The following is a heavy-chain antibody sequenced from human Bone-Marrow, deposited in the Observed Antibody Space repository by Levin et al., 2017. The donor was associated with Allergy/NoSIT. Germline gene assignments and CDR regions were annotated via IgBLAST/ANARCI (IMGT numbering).Heavy chain of an antibody. CDR3: AKGTLGAFDS. CDR1: GFTFSSYA. V-gene: IGHV3-23*01. J-gene: IGHJ3*02. Sequence: GESLKISCAASGFTFSSYAMSWVRQAPGKGLEWVSAISGSGGSTYYADSVKGRFTISRDNSKNTLYLQMNSLRAEDTAVYYCAKGTLGAFDSWGQGTMVTVSS. D-gene: IGHD7-27*01. CDR2: ISGSGGST.